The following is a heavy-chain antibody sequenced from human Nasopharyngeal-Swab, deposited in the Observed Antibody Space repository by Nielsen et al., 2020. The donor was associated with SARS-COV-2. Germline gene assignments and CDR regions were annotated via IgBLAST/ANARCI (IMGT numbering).Heavy chain of an antibody. V-gene: IGHV4-59*01. D-gene: IGHD6-19*01. Sequence: RQAPGKGLEWIGYIYYSGRTNYNPSLKSRVTISVDTSKNQFSLKLSSVTAADTAVYYCARGGSGWSTTFDYWGQGTLVTVSS. CDR3: ARGGSGWSTTFDY. CDR2: IYYSGRT. J-gene: IGHJ4*02.